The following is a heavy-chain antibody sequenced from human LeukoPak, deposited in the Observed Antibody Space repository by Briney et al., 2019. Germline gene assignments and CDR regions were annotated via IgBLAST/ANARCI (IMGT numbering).Heavy chain of an antibody. CDR3: ARRAIPSEPHYLDF. CDR2: ISYSGGT. CDR1: GVSMRGYY. V-gene: IGHV4-59*08. J-gene: IGHJ4*02. D-gene: IGHD2-2*02. Sequence: SETLSLTCIVSGVSMRGYYLTWIRQPPGKGLEWIGYISYSGGTNYNPFLESRVTMSVYTSKNEFSLYVNSVTAADTAIYYCARRAIPSEPHYLDFWGQGILVTVSS.